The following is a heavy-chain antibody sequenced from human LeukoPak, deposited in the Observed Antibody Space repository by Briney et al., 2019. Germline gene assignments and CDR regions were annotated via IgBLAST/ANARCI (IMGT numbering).Heavy chain of an antibody. V-gene: IGHV1-2*02. CDR3: ARPQSLTAPAGTFAHS. CDR1: GYTFPGYF. Sequence: GSVKDSCKASGYTFPGYFLHWLRRAPGQGFAWMGWINPNSGGTYYTRRFQGRVTMTRDTSISTAYMEVSNLRSDDTAVYYCARPQSLTAPAGTFAHSGGQGTLVTVSS. CDR2: INPNSGGT. J-gene: IGHJ5*01. D-gene: IGHD6-13*01.